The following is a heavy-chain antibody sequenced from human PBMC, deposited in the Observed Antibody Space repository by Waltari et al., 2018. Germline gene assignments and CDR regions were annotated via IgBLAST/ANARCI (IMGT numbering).Heavy chain of an antibody. CDR3: VRDGGVAGIRTFDF. J-gene: IGHJ4*02. CDR1: GLNFANYW. Sequence: EAQLVESGGGLVQPGGSLRLSCEASGLNFANYWMHWVRQAPGKGLEWVSGIHSDESGAHFAGSVKGRFTISRDGAKNTLYLQMNSLRFEDTALYYCVRDGGVAGIRTFDFWGQGTLVTVSS. V-gene: IGHV3-74*01. D-gene: IGHD6-19*01. CDR2: IHSDESGA.